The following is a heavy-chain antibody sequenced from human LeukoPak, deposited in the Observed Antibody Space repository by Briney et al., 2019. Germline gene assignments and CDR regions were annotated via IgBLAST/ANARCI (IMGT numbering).Heavy chain of an antibody. D-gene: IGHD2-2*01. CDR1: GFTFSSYW. V-gene: IGHV3-7*01. CDR2: IKQDGSEK. Sequence: PGGSPRLSCAASGFTFSSYWMSWVRQAPGKGLEWVANIKQDGSEKDYVDSVKGRFTISRDNAKNSLYLQMNSLRAEDTAVYYCARVRGGYCSSTSCSHGMDYWGQGTLVTVSS. J-gene: IGHJ4*02. CDR3: ARVRGGYCSSTSCSHGMDY.